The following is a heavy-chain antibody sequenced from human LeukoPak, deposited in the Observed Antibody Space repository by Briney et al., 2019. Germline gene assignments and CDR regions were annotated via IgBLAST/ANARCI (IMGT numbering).Heavy chain of an antibody. D-gene: IGHD2-21*02. CDR2: IYPGDSDT. CDR3: ARPAYCGGDCSNFFDY. V-gene: IGHV5-51*01. Sequence: GESLKISCKGSGYSFTSYWIGWVRQMPGKGLEWMGLIYPGDSDTRYSPSFQGQVTISADKSISTAYLQWSSLKASDTAMYYCARPAYCGGDCSNFFDYWGQGTLVTVSS. CDR1: GYSFTSYW. J-gene: IGHJ4*02.